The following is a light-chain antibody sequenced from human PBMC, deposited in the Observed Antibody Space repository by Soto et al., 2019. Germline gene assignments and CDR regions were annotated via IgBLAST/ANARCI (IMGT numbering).Light chain of an antibody. CDR3: QQYSSLWT. Sequence: EIVLTQSPATLSLSPGERATLSCRVSQSVGSSLAWYQQKPGQAPRLLIYGASSRATGIPDRFSGSGSGTDFTLSISRLEPEDFAVYYCQQYSSLWTFGQGTKVDIK. CDR2: GAS. CDR1: QSVGSS. J-gene: IGKJ1*01. V-gene: IGKV3-20*01.